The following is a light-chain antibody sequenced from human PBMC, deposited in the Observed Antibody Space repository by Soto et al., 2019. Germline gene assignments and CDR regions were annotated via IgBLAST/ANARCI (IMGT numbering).Light chain of an antibody. Sequence: EIVMTQSPATLSVSPGERATLSCMASQSVSSNLAWYQQKPGQAPRLLIYGASTRATGIPARFSGSGSGTEFTLTISSLQSEDFAVYYCQQYNNWPRTFGQGTK. CDR3: QQYNNWPRT. CDR2: GAS. J-gene: IGKJ1*01. V-gene: IGKV3-15*01. CDR1: QSVSSN.